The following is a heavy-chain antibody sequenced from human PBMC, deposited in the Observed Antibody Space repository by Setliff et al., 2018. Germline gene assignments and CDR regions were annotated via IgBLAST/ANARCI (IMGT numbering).Heavy chain of an antibody. Sequence: KTSETLSLTCAVSGYSIRSGNYWGWIRQPPGKGLEWIGSISHSGSAYYNPSLKSRVTISVDTSKNQFSLKLSSVTAADTAMYYCARILGYCSGGSCYVPYWGQGTLVTVSS. J-gene: IGHJ4*02. D-gene: IGHD2-15*01. CDR3: ARILGYCSGGSCYVPY. V-gene: IGHV4-38-2*01. CDR2: ISHSGSA. CDR1: GYSIRSGNY.